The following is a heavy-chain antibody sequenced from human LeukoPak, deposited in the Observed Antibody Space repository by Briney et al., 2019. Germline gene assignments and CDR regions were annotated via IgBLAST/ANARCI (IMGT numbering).Heavy chain of an antibody. D-gene: IGHD3-22*01. J-gene: IGHJ4*02. CDR1: GFTFSSYA. CDR3: AREFGDYYDSSGFAY. V-gene: IGHV3-64*01. CDR2: ISSNGGST. Sequence: PGGSLRLSCAASGFTFSSYAKHWVRQAPGKGLEYVSAISSNGGSTYYANSVKGRFTISRDNSKNTLYLQMGSLRAEDMAVYYCAREFGDYYDSSGFAYWGQGTLVTVSS.